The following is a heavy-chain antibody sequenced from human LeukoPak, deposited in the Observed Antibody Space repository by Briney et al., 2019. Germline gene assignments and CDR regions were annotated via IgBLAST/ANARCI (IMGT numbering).Heavy chain of an antibody. CDR2: ISSSGSTI. V-gene: IGHV3-11*01. J-gene: IGHJ5*02. D-gene: IGHD2-2*01. CDR3: ARDPICSSTSCYVAWFDP. CDR1: GFTFSDYY. Sequence: PGGSLRLSCAASGFTFSDYYMSWIRQAPGKGLEWVSYISSSGSTIYYADSVKGRFTISRDNAKNSLYLQMNSLRAEDTAVYYCARDPICSSTSCYVAWFDPWDQGTLVTVSS.